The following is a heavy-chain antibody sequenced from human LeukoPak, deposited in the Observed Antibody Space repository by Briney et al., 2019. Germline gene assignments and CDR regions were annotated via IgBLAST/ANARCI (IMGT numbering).Heavy chain of an antibody. CDR1: GFIFRSYS. D-gene: IGHD4-23*01. J-gene: IGHJ4*02. V-gene: IGHV3-48*02. CDR3: ARRDYGGNSGDY. CDR2: IGTSSSTI. Sequence: GGSLRLSCAASGFIFRSYSMNWVRQAPGKGLEWVSYIGTSSSTIYYADSVKGRFTISRDNAKNSLYLQMNSLRDGDTAVYYCARRDYGGNSGDYWGQGTLVTVSS.